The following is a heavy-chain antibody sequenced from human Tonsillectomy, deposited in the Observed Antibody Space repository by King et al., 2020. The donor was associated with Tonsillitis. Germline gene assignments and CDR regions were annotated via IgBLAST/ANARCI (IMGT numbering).Heavy chain of an antibody. D-gene: IGHD3-16*01. CDR3: ARHYVARGIFDY. J-gene: IGHJ4*02. CDR1: GASISSSAYY. Sequence: QLQESGPGLVKPSETLSLTCIVSGASISSSAYYWGWIRQPPGKGLEWIGSIYYSGRTYYNPSLKSRVSISVDTSKNQFSLNLSSVTAADSAVYCCARHYVARGIFDYWGQGTLVTVSS. V-gene: IGHV4-39*07. CDR2: IYYSGRT.